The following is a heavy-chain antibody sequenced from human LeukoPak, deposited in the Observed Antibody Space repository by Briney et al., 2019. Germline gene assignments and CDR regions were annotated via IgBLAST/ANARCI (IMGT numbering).Heavy chain of an antibody. V-gene: IGHV3-23*01. J-gene: IGHJ4*02. CDR1: GFSTRTYS. CDR2: ISGSGSNT. CDR3: AKLVAH. D-gene: IGHD5-12*01. Sequence: GGSLRLSCAASGFSTRTYSMSWVRQAPGKGLEWVSTISGSGSNTYYADSVKGRFTISRDNSKSTLHLQMNSLRAEDTAVYYCAKLVAHWGQGTLVTVSS.